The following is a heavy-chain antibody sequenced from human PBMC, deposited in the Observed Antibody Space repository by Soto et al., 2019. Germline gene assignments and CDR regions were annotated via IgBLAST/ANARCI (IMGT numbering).Heavy chain of an antibody. CDR1: GGSMRNYF. D-gene: IGHD6-13*01. CDR2: IHYSGTT. Sequence: PSETLSLTCTVSGGSMRNYFWTWIRQPPGKGLEWIGYIHYSGTTSFFPSYNPSLRSRVTISEDTSKNQFSLKLLSVTTADTAVYLCAAREDSRRNLAPYYLDFWGQGTLVTVSS. J-gene: IGHJ4*02. V-gene: IGHV4-59*01. CDR3: AAREDSRRNLAPYYLDF.